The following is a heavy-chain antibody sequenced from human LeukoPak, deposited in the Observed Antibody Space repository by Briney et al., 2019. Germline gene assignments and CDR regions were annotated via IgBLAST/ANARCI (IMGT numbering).Heavy chain of an antibody. CDR3: ARGGEEHSVATIVRRYFDY. Sequence: SQTLSLTCTVSGVSISSGGYYWSWLRQHPGKGLEWIGYIYYSGSTYYNPSLKSRVTISVDTSKNQFSLKLSSVTAADTAVYYCARGGEEHSVATIVRRYFDYWGQGTLVTVSS. J-gene: IGHJ4*02. D-gene: IGHD5-12*01. CDR2: IYYSGST. CDR1: GVSISSGGYY. V-gene: IGHV4-31*03.